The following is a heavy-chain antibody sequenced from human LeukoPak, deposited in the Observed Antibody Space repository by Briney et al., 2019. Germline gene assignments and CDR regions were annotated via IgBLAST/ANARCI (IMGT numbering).Heavy chain of an antibody. V-gene: IGHV3-21*01. CDR2: ISSSSSYI. J-gene: IGHJ6*03. CDR1: GFTFSSYS. CDR3: ARDRYYYYYMDV. Sequence: GGSLRLSCAASGFTFSSYSMNWVRQAPGKGLEWVSSISSSSSYIYYADSVKGRFTISRDSAKNSLYLQMNSLRAEDTAVYYCARDRYYYYYMDVWGKGTTVTVSS.